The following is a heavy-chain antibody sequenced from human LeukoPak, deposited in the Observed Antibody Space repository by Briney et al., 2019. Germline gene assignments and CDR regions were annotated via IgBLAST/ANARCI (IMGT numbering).Heavy chain of an antibody. CDR2: ISSSSSYT. V-gene: IGHV3-11*06. CDR1: GFTFSDYY. D-gene: IGHD6-19*01. J-gene: IGHJ6*02. CDR3: ARESVGSGWSYYDYGMDV. Sequence: GGSLRLSCAASGFTFSDYYMSWIRQAPGKGLEWVSYISSSSSYTNYADSVKGRFTISRDNAKNSLYLQMNSLRAEGTAVYYCARESVGSGWSYYDYGMDVWGQGTTVTVSS.